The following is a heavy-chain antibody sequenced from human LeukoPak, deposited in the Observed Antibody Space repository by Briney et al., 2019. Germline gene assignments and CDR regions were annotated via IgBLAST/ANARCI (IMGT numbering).Heavy chain of an antibody. D-gene: IGHD4-17*01. V-gene: IGHV3-20*04. J-gene: IGHJ6*02. CDR1: GFTFDDYG. CDR3: ARWGSGDYDYYYYGMDV. Sequence: PGGSLRLSCAASGFTFDDYGMSWVRQAPGKGLERVSGINWNGGSTGYADSVKGRFTISRDNAKNSLYLQINSLRAEDTALYYCARWGSGDYDYYYYGMDVWGQGTTVTVSS. CDR2: INWNGGST.